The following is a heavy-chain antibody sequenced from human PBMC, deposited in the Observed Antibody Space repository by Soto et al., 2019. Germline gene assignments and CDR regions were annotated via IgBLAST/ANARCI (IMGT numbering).Heavy chain of an antibody. CDR1: GSGFGSYA. Sequence: PGVPRWLSWATGGSGFGSYALHWVRAGKNKGLEWVAVISNDESNKYYADSVSGRFTICRENSKNTLFLQMNSLRVEDTGLYYCARTIRVGAPEIADWGPGT. J-gene: IGHJ4*02. CDR2: ISNDESNK. D-gene: IGHD1-26*01. CDR3: ARTIRVGAPEIAD. V-gene: IGHV3-30-3*01.